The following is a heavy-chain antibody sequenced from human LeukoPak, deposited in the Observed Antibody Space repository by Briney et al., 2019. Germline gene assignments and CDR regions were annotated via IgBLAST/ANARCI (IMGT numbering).Heavy chain of an antibody. V-gene: IGHV3-21*06. J-gene: IGHJ6*02. CDR1: GFAISTYS. CDR3: ARDRYDSSVGGMVV. D-gene: IGHD1-26*01. Sequence: GGSLRLSCSAAGFAISTYSMNWVRQAPGKGLEWVSSISSSGKYLYYADSVKRRFTLSRDAAKNELYLQMNSLRAEDTALYYCARDRYDSSVGGMVVWGQGTTVTVPS. CDR2: ISSSGKYL.